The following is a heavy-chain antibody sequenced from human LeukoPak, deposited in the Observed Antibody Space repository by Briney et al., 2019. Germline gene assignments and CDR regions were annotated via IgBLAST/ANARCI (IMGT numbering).Heavy chain of an antibody. CDR2: IKQDGSEK. CDR1: GFTFSSYW. J-gene: IGHJ4*02. Sequence: PGGSLRLSCAASGFTFSSYWMSWVRQAPGKGLEWVANIKQDGSEKYYVDSVKGRFTISRDNAKNSLYLQMNSLRSEDTAVYYCARAVVVAARPSEYYFDYWGQGTLVTVSS. V-gene: IGHV3-7*03. D-gene: IGHD2-15*01. CDR3: ARAVVVAARPSEYYFDY.